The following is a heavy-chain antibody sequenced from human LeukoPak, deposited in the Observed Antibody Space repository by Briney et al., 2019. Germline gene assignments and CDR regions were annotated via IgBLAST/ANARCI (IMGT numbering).Heavy chain of an antibody. J-gene: IGHJ4*02. Sequence: ASVKVSCKASGYTFTSYYMHWVRQAPGQGLEWMGIINPSGGSTSYAQKFQGRVTITADKSTSTAYMELSSLRSEDTAVYYCARSEVVTDEVYWGQGTLVTVSS. D-gene: IGHD2-21*02. V-gene: IGHV1-46*01. CDR3: ARSEVVTDEVY. CDR2: INPSGGST. CDR1: GYTFTSYY.